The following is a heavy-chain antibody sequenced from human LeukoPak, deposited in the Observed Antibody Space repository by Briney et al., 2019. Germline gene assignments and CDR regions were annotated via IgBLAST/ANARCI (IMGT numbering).Heavy chain of an antibody. CDR3: ASATRGIWFREWGPDY. Sequence: GGSLRLSCAASGFTFSDYYMSWIRQAPGKGLEWVSYISSSGSTIYYADSVKGRFTISRDNAKNSLYLQMNSLRAEDTAVYYCASATRGIWFREWGPDYWGQGTLVTVSS. V-gene: IGHV3-11*01. J-gene: IGHJ4*02. D-gene: IGHD3-10*01. CDR1: GFTFSDYY. CDR2: ISSSGSTI.